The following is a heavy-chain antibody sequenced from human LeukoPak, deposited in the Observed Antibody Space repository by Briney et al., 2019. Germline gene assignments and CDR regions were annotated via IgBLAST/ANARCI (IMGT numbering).Heavy chain of an antibody. CDR3: AKAQAIRPFDY. Sequence: GGSLRLSCTASGFTFSSYVFSWVRQAPGKGLEWVSAISDNGDGTYYADSVKGRFTISRDNSKNTLYLQMNGLGAEDTAVYYCAKAQAIRPFDYWGQGTLVTVCS. D-gene: IGHD5-12*01. CDR1: GFTFSSYV. CDR2: ISDNGDGT. J-gene: IGHJ4*02. V-gene: IGHV3-23*01.